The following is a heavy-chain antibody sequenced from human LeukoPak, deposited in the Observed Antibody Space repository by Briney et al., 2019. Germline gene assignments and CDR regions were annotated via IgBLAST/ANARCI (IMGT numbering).Heavy chain of an antibody. Sequence: SGGSLRLSCAASGFTFSSYEMNWLRQAPGKGLEWVSYISSSGSTIYYADSVKGRFTISRDNAKNSLYLQMNSLRAEDTAVYYCSRGLVKDFWSGYKWFDPWGQGTLVTVSS. CDR3: SRGLVKDFWSGYKWFDP. CDR2: ISSSGSTI. D-gene: IGHD3-3*01. CDR1: GFTFSSYE. V-gene: IGHV3-48*03. J-gene: IGHJ5*02.